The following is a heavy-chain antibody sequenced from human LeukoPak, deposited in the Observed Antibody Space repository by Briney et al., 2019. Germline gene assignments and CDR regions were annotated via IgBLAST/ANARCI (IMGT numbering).Heavy chain of an antibody. J-gene: IGHJ4*02. CDR1: GGSISSYY. D-gene: IGHD3-3*01. CDR3: ARSYYDFWSGSGGYFDY. CDR2: IYYSGST. Sequence: SETLSLTCTVSGGSISSYYWSWIRQPPGKGLEWIGYIYYSGSTNYNPSLKSRVTISVDTPKKQFSLKLSSVTAADTAVYYCARSYYDFWSGSGGYFDYWGQGTLVTVSS. V-gene: IGHV4-59*01.